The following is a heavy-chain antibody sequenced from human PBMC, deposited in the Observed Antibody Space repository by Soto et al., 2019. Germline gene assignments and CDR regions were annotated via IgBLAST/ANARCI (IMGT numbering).Heavy chain of an antibody. D-gene: IGHD6-19*01. V-gene: IGHV4-61*01. Sequence: SETLSLTCTVSGGSVSSGSYCWSWIRQPPGKGLEWIGYIYYSGSTNYNPSLKSRVTISVDTSKNQFSLKLSSVTAADTAVYYCAAEGYSSGCDYSDYGMDVWGQGTTVTVSS. CDR2: IYYSGST. CDR1: GGSVSSGSYC. CDR3: AAEGYSSGCDYSDYGMDV. J-gene: IGHJ6*02.